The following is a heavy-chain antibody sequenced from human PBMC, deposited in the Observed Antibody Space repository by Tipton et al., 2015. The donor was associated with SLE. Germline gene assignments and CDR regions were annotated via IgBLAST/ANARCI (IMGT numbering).Heavy chain of an antibody. D-gene: IGHD3-22*01. V-gene: IGHV5-51*03. CDR2: IYPGDSDT. CDR1: GYSFTSYW. J-gene: IGHJ5*02. CDR3: ARPTSYYYDSSGYYAPGWFDP. Sequence: QLVQSGAEVKKPEESLKISCKGSGYSFTSYWIGWVRQMPGKGLEWMGIIYPGDSDTKYSPSFQGQVTMSADKSISTAYLQWSSLKASDTAMYYCARPTSYYYDSSGYYAPGWFDPWGQGTLVTVSS.